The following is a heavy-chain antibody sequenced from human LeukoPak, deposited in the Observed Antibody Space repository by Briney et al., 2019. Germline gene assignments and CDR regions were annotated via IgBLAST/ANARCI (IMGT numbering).Heavy chain of an antibody. CDR2: IYTSGST. CDR3: ARDQDGSYRADRVLDP. CDR1: GGSISSGNYY. D-gene: IGHD1-26*01. J-gene: IGHJ5*02. Sequence: PSETLSLTCTVSGGSISSGNYYWSWIRQPAGKGLEWIGRIYTSGSTDYNPSLRSRVTISVDTSKNQFSLKLSSVTAADTAVYYCARDQDGSYRADRVLDPWGQGTLVTVSS. V-gene: IGHV4-61*02.